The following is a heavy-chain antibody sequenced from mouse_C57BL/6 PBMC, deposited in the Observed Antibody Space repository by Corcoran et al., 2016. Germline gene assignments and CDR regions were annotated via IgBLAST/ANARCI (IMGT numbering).Heavy chain of an antibody. J-gene: IGHJ3*01. Sequence: DVQLQESGPGLVKPSQSLSLTCSVTGYSITSGYYWNWIRQFPGNILEWMAYISYDGSNNYNPSLKNRISITRDTSKNQFFLKLNSVTTEDTATYYCAREGFYDGYYSAYWGQGTLVTVSA. V-gene: IGHV3-6*01. CDR1: GYSITSGYY. CDR3: AREGFYDGYYSAY. D-gene: IGHD2-3*01. CDR2: ISYDGSN.